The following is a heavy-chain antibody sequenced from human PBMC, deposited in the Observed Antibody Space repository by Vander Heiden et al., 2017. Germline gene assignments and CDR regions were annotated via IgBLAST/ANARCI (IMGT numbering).Heavy chain of an antibody. D-gene: IGHD6-13*01. CDR2: IRSSGSTI. CDR3: ARDPESNSSWDFDH. Sequence: EVQVVESGGGLVRPGGSLRHYCAVSGFSVSAYTMSWVRQATWKCLEWVSSIRSSGSTIYYAGSVKGRFTIFRDDAENSLSLQMNSLRVEDTAVYYCARDPESNSSWDFDHWGQGTLVSVSS. J-gene: IGHJ4*02. CDR1: GFSVSAYT. V-gene: IGHV3-21*02.